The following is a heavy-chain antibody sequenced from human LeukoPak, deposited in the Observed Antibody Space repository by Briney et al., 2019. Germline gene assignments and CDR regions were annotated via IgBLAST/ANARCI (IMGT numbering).Heavy chain of an antibody. CDR2: ICCSGST. CDR3: ARHDRRLLRDGDTLFSY. Sequence: PSETLSLTCTVSGGSISSSSYYWGWIRQPPGKGLEWIGSICCSGSTYYNPSLKSLVTISVDTSQNHSSLKLSSVTAADTAVYYCARHDRRLLRDGDTLFSYWGQGTLVTVSS. J-gene: IGHJ4*02. V-gene: IGHV4-39*01. CDR1: GGSISSSSYY. D-gene: IGHD5-24*01.